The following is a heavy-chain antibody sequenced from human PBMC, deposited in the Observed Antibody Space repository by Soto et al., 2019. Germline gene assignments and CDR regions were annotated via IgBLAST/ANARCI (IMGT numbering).Heavy chain of an antibody. CDR3: ARPRYYDWSFDL. J-gene: IGHJ4*02. CDR1: GYSISSGSY. Sequence: KPSETLSLTCTVSGYSISSGSYWAWIRQPPGKGPEWIASIYHGGTAFYNPSLKSRITISVDRSKAQFYLTLTSVTAADTAVYFCARPRYYDWSFDLWGLGTPVT. V-gene: IGHV4-38-2*02. CDR2: IYHGGTA. D-gene: IGHD3-9*01.